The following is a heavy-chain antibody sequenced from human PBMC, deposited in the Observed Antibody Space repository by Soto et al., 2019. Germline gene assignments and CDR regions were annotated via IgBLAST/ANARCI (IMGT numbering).Heavy chain of an antibody. V-gene: IGHV4-59*01. CDR1: GGSISSYF. CDR2: IYYSGST. D-gene: IGHD2-21*02. CDR3: ARVGYCGGDCSFPDY. J-gene: IGHJ4*02. Sequence: SETLSLTCTVSGGSISSYFWSWIRQPPGKGREWIGYIYYSGSTNYNPSLKSRVAISVDTSKNQLSLKLSSVTAADTAVYYCARVGYCGGDCSFPDYWGQGTLVTVS.